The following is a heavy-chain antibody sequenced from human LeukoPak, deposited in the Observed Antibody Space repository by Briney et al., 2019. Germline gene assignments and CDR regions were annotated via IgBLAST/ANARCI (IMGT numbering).Heavy chain of an antibody. J-gene: IGHJ4*02. Sequence: PSETLSLTCTVSGGSISSGSYYWSWIRQPAGKGLEWIGRIYTSGSTNYNPSLKSRVTISVDTSKNQFSLKLSSVTAADTAVYYCARVVGIAAAADYWGQGTLVTVSS. CDR3: ARVVGIAAAADY. D-gene: IGHD6-13*01. V-gene: IGHV4-61*02. CDR2: IYTSGST. CDR1: GGSISSGSYY.